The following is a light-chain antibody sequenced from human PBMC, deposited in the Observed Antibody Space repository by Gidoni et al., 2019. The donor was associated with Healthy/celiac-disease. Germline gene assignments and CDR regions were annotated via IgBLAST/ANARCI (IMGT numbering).Light chain of an antibody. CDR2: ASS. J-gene: IGKJ2*04. V-gene: IGKV1-39*01. CDR1: QSISNY. Sequence: DIQMTQSPSSLSASVGDRVTITCRASQSISNYLNWYQQKPGKAPKLLLYASSSLQSGVPSRFSGSGSGTAFTLTISSLQPDDFATYYCHQRYSPPPCSFXQXTKLEIK. CDR3: HQRYSPPPCS.